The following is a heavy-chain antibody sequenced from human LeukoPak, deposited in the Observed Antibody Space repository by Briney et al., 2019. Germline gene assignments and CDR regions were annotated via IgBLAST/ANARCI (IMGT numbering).Heavy chain of an antibody. V-gene: IGHV1-46*01. CDR3: ARDQRDYYDSSGYYGTTGLDY. CDR1: GYTFTSYY. CDR2: INPSGGST. D-gene: IGHD3-22*01. Sequence: ASVKVSCKASGYTFTSYYMHWGRQAPGQGLEWVGIINPSGGSTSYAQKFQGRVTMTRDTATSTVYMEMSSVRSEDTAVYYCARDQRDYYDSSGYYGTTGLDYWGQGTLVTVSS. J-gene: IGHJ4*02.